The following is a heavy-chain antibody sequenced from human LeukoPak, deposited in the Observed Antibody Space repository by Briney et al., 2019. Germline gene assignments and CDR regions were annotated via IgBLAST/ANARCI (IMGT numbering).Heavy chain of an antibody. Sequence: PSETLSLTCTVSGGSISSYYWSWIRQPAGKGLEWIGRIYTSGSTNYNPSLKSRVTTSVDTSKNQFSLKLSSVTAADTAVYYCARARIVVVPAAPILDVWGQGTTVTVSS. J-gene: IGHJ6*02. V-gene: IGHV4-4*07. D-gene: IGHD2-2*01. CDR1: GGSISSYY. CDR2: IYTSGST. CDR3: ARARIVVVPAAPILDV.